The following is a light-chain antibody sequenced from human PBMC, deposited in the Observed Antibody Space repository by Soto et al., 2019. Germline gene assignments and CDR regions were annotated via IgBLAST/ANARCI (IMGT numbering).Light chain of an antibody. V-gene: IGLV2-14*01. CDR3: TSFSSSTSLYV. CDR2: QVT. J-gene: IGLJ1*01. Sequence: QSALTQPRSVSGSPGQSVTISCTGTNSDIGNYNYVSWYQQLPGKAPKLMIYQVTIRPSGISNRFSGSKSGNTASLTISGLQAEDEADYYFTSFSSSTSLYVFGTGTKVTVL. CDR1: NSDIGNYNY.